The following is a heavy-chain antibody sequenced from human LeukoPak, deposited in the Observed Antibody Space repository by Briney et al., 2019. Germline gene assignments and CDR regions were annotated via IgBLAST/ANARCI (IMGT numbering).Heavy chain of an antibody. V-gene: IGHV1-69*06. CDR1: GGTFSSYA. J-gene: IGHJ6*03. CDR2: IIPIFGTA. Sequence: SVKVSCKASGGTFSSYAISWVRQAPGQGLEWMGRIIPIFGTANYAQKFQGRVTITADKSTSTAYMELSSLRSEDTAVYYCARAYGSGSYYNGPYYYYYTDVWGKGTTVTVSS. CDR3: ARAYGSGSYYNGPYYYYYTDV. D-gene: IGHD3-10*01.